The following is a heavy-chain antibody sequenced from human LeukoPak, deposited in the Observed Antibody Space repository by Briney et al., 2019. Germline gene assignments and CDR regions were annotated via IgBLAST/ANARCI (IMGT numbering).Heavy chain of an antibody. CDR1: GGSISSGGYS. V-gene: IGHV4-30-2*01. Sequence: SETLSLTCAVSGGSISSGGYSWSWIRQPPGKGLEWIGYIYHSGSTYYNPSLKSRVTISVDRSKNQFSLKLSSVTAADTAVYYCARGGDISGYDPNVFDYWGQGTLVTVSS. J-gene: IGHJ4*02. CDR3: ARGGDISGYDPNVFDY. CDR2: IYHSGST. D-gene: IGHD5-12*01.